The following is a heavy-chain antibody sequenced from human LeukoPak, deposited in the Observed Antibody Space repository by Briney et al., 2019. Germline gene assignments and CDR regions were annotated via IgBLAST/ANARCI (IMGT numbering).Heavy chain of an antibody. Sequence: SGGSLRLSCAASRFTFSSYGMHWVRQAPGKGLEWVAVISYDGRNKYYADSVKGRFTISRDNSKSTPYLQMSSLRPEDTAVYYCAKGTERFYDILTGYYDYYYGLDVWGQGTTVTVSS. J-gene: IGHJ6*02. CDR1: RFTFSSYG. V-gene: IGHV3-30*18. CDR2: ISYDGRNK. D-gene: IGHD3-9*01. CDR3: AKGTERFYDILTGYYDYYYGLDV.